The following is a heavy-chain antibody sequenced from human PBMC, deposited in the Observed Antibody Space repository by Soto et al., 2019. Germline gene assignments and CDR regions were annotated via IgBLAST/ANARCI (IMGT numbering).Heavy chain of an antibody. J-gene: IGHJ4*02. Sequence: PGGSLRLSCAASGFTFSSYSMNWVRQAPGKGLEWVSYINGGSNAIHYADSVNGRFTISRDNAKNSLYLQMNSPRDEDTAVYYGTRDIHYEGIGYSHPLDYWGQGALVTVPQ. CDR2: INGGSNAI. CDR1: GFTFSSYS. CDR3: TRDIHYEGIGYSHPLDY. V-gene: IGHV3-48*02. D-gene: IGHD3-22*01.